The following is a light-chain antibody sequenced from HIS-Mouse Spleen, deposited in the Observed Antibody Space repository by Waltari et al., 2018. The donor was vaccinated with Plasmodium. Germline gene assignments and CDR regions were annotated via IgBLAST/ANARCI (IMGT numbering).Light chain of an antibody. Sequence: SYELTQPPPVSVSPGQTARITCPGDALPKKQAYWYQQKSGHAPVLVIYEDSKRPSGIPERFSGSSSGTMATLTISGAQVEDEADYYCYSTDSSGNHRVFGGGTKLTVL. J-gene: IGLJ3*02. V-gene: IGLV3-10*01. CDR3: YSTDSSGNHRV. CDR1: ALPKKQ. CDR2: EDS.